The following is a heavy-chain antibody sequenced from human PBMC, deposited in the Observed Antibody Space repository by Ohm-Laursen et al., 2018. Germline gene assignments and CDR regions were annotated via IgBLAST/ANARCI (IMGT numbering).Heavy chain of an antibody. J-gene: IGHJ6*02. CDR1: GYTFTGYY. CDR2: IKSTDDTR. CDR3: ARDFEWATDV. V-gene: IGHV1-46*01. Sequence: ASVKVSCKASGYTFTGYYMHWLRQAPGQGLEWMGIIKSTDDTRTYAQKFQGRVTMTKDRSTSTVYMELSSLRSDDTAVYYCARDFEWATDVWGQETLVTVSS. D-gene: IGHD3-3*01.